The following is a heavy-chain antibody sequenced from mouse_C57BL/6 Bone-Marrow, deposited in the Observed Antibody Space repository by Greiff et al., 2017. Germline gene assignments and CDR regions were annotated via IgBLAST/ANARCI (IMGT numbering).Heavy chain of an antibody. CDR3: AREGIYDGYYYFDY. Sequence: VQVVESGPELVKPGASVKLSCKASGYTFTSYDINWVKQRPGQGLEWIGWIYPRDGSTKYNEKFKGKATLTVDTSSSTAYMELHSLTSEDSAVYFCAREGIYDGYYYFDYWGQGTTLTVSS. V-gene: IGHV1-85*01. CDR1: GYTFTSYD. D-gene: IGHD2-3*01. CDR2: IYPRDGST. J-gene: IGHJ2*01.